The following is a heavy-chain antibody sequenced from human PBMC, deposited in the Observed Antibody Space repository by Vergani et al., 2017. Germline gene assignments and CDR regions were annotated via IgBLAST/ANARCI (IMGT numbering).Heavy chain of an antibody. V-gene: IGHV3-21*01. Sequence: EVQLLESGGDLVQPGGSLRLSCAASGFTFSSYSMNWVRQAPGKGLEWVPSISSSSSYIYYADSVKGRFTISRGNAKNSLYLQMNSLRAEDTAVYYCARDPDNWNYFYLRYYYYGMDVWGQGTTVTVSS. CDR2: ISSSSSYI. CDR1: GFTFSSYS. D-gene: IGHD1-7*01. CDR3: ARDPDNWNYFYLRYYYYGMDV. J-gene: IGHJ6*02.